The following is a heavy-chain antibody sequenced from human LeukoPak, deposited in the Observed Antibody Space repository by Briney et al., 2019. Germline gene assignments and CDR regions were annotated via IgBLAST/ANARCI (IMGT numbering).Heavy chain of an antibody. CDR2: ISAYNGNT. D-gene: IGHD2-2*02. V-gene: IGHV1-18*01. Sequence: ASVKVSCKASGYTFTSYGISWVRQAPGQGLEWMGRISAYNGNTNYAQKLQGRVTMTTDTSTSTAYMELRSLRSDDTAVYYCARDGGEVPAAIRGWFDPWGQGTLVTVSS. J-gene: IGHJ5*02. CDR1: GYTFTSYG. CDR3: ARDGGEVPAAIRGWFDP.